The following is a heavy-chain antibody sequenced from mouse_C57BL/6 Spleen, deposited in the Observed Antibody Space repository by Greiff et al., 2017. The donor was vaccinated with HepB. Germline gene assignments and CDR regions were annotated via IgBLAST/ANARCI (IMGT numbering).Heavy chain of an antibody. V-gene: IGHV1-59*01. D-gene: IGHD1-1*01. CDR3: ARCDYYGSSYYAMDY. J-gene: IGHJ4*01. Sequence: QVQLQQPGAELVRPGPSVKLSCKASGYTFTSYWMHWVKQRPGQGLEWIGVIDPSDSYTNYNQKFKGKATLTVDTSSSTAYMQLSSLTSEDSAVYYCARCDYYGSSYYAMDYWGQGTSVTVSS. CDR2: IDPSDSYT. CDR1: GYTFTSYW.